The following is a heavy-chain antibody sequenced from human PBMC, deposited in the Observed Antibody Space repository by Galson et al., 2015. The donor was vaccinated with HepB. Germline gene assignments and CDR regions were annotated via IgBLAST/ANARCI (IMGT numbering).Heavy chain of an antibody. D-gene: IGHD3-22*01. CDR3: AKASSNYYDSSGYYGIFDY. Sequence: SLRLSCAASGFTFSSYAMSWVRQAPGKGLEWVSAISGSGGSTYYADSVKGRFTISRDNSKNTLYLQMNSLRAEDTAVYYCAKASSNYYDSSGYYGIFDYWGQGTLVTVSS. CDR2: ISGSGGST. V-gene: IGHV3-23*01. CDR1: GFTFSSYA. J-gene: IGHJ4*02.